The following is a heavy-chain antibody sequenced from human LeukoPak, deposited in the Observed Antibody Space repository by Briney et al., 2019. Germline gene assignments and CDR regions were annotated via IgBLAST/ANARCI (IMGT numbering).Heavy chain of an antibody. D-gene: IGHD6-13*01. CDR1: GLTFSSYA. J-gene: IGHJ4*02. V-gene: IGHV3-23*01. Sequence: PGGSLRLSCEASGLTFSSYAMSWVRQVLGKGLEWVSTISDTGGTTYYADSVKGRFTLSRDNSKNTLDLQMNSLRAEDTAVYYCAKGGYTSTWRNTFDYWGQGALVTVSS. CDR3: AKGGYTSTWRNTFDY. CDR2: ISDTGGTT.